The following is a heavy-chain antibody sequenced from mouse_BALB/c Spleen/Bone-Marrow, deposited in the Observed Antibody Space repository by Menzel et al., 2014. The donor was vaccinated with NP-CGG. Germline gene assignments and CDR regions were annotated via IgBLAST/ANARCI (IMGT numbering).Heavy chain of an antibody. CDR2: IDPANYNT. V-gene: IGHV14-3*02. D-gene: IGHD4-1*02. CDR1: GFNIKDPY. CDR3: ASPTGTVDF. J-gene: IGHJ1*01. Sequence: VQLQQSGAELVKPGASVKLSCTTSGFNIKDPYIHWVKQRPEQGLEWIGRIDPANYNTQYDPKFQGKATITADTPSNPALLQLNRLTSEDPAVYYCASPTGTVDFWGQGTPVTVSS.